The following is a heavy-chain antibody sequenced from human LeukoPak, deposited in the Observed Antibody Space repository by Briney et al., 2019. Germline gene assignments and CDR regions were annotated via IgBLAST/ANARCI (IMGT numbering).Heavy chain of an antibody. CDR1: GYTFTGYY. CDR3: ARGVARIVVVPAARDTAMVTDPGYFDY. Sequence: ASVKVSCKASGYTFTGYYMHWVRQAPGQGLEWMGWINPNSGGTNYAQKFQGSVTMTRDTSISTAYMELSRLRSDDTAVYYCARGVARIVVVPAARDTAMVTDPGYFDYWGQGTLVTVSS. J-gene: IGHJ4*02. D-gene: IGHD2-2*01. V-gene: IGHV1-2*02. CDR2: INPNSGGT.